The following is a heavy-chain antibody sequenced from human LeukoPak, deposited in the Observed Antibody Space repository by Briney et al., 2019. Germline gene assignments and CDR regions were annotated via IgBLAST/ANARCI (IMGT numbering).Heavy chain of an antibody. V-gene: IGHV3-30*02. CDR1: GFTFSHYG. Sequence: GGSLRLSCAASGFTFSHYGMHWVRQAPGKGLEWVAFIRYSASDTYYADSVKGRFTISRDNAKNSLYLQMNSLRAEDTAVYYCARDSPPFGELLNFDYWGQGTLVTVSS. J-gene: IGHJ4*02. CDR2: IRYSASDT. CDR3: ARDSPPFGELLNFDY. D-gene: IGHD3-10*01.